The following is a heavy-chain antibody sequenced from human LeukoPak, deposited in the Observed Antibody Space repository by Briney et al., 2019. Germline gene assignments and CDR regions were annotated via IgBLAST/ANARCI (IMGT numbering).Heavy chain of an antibody. D-gene: IGHD3-16*02. V-gene: IGHV4-39*01. CDR2: IYYSGST. Sequence: PSETLSLTCTVSGGSISSSSYYWGWIRQPPGKGLEWIGSIYYSGSTYYNPSLKSRVTISVDTSKNQFSLKLSSVTAADTAVYYRARLSYGNWFDPWGQGTLGTVSS. CDR3: ARLSYGNWFDP. CDR1: GGSISSSSYY. J-gene: IGHJ5*02.